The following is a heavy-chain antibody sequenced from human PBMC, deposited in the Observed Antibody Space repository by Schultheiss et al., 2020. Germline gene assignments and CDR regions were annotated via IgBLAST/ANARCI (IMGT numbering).Heavy chain of an antibody. CDR2: ISYDGSDK. V-gene: IGHV3-30*03. J-gene: IGHJ6*02. Sequence: GGSLRLSCAASGFTVSSNYMSWVRQAPGRGLEWVAVISYDGSDKYYADSVKGRFTISRDNSKNTLYLQMNSLRAEDTAVYYCARGEYSSSRSGYYYYGMDVWGQGTTVTVSS. CDR3: ARGEYSSSRSGYYYYGMDV. D-gene: IGHD6-6*01. CDR1: GFTVSSNY.